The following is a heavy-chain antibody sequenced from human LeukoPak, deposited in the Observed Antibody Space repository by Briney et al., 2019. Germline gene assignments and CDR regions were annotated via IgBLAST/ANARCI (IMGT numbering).Heavy chain of an antibody. CDR2: MYYSGIT. D-gene: IGHD3-22*01. CDR3: ASQANYYDSRGYFQH. J-gene: IGHJ1*01. CDR1: GGSISSSSYY. V-gene: IGHV4-31*03. Sequence: SETLSLTCTVSGGSISSSSYYWGWIRQHPGKGLEWIGYMYYSGITYYNPSLRSRVTISLDTSKNQFSLKLSSVTAADTAVYYCASQANYYDSRGYFQHWGQGTLVTVSS.